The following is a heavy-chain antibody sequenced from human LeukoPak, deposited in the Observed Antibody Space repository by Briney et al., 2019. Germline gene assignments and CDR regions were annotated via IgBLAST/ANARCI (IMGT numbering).Heavy chain of an antibody. J-gene: IGHJ6*02. Sequence: GGSLRLSCAASGFRFSSYEMNWVRQAPGKGLEWVSYISSSGSSIYYADSVKGRFTISRDNAENSLYLQMNSLRAGDTAVYYCARDRGMDVWGQGTTVTVSS. CDR2: ISSSGSSI. V-gene: IGHV3-48*03. CDR1: GFRFSSYE. CDR3: ARDRGMDV.